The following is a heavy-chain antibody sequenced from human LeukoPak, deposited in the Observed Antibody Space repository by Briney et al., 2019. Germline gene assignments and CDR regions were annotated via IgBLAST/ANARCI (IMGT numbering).Heavy chain of an antibody. D-gene: IGHD6-19*01. CDR1: GGAFSSYA. CDR2: IIPILSIA. V-gene: IGHV1-69*04. J-gene: IGHJ6*02. Sequence: ASVKVSCKASGGAFSSYAISWVRQAPGQGLEWMGRIIPILSIANYAQKFQGRVTITADKSTSTAYMELSSLRSEDTAVYYCASSIAVAGTHYYYGMDVWGQGTTVTVSS. CDR3: ASSIAVAGTHYYYGMDV.